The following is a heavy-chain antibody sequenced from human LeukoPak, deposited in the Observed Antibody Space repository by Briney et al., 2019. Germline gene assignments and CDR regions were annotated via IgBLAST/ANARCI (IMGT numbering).Heavy chain of an antibody. CDR1: GGSISSGGYY. CDR3: ARAPSCSGGSCYSGRGGYGMDV. CDR2: IYYSGST. D-gene: IGHD2-15*01. V-gene: IGHV4-31*03. Sequence: PSQTLSLTCTVSGGSISSGGYYWSWIRQHPGKGLEWIGYIYYSGSTYYNPSLKSRVTISVDTSKNQFSLKLSSVTAADTAVYYCARAPSCSGGSCYSGRGGYGMDVWGQGTTVTVSS. J-gene: IGHJ6*02.